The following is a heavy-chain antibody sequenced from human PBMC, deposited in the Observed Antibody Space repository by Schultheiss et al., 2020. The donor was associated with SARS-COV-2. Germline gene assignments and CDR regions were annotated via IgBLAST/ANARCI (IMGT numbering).Heavy chain of an antibody. J-gene: IGHJ6*03. D-gene: IGHD5-18*01. Sequence: GGSLRLSCAASGFTFSSYGMHWVRQAPGKGLEWVSYISSSSSTIYYADSVKGRFTISRDNAKNSLYLQMNSLRAEDTAVYYCARVPSSYGYQGWRGYHYYYYMDVWGKGTTVTVSS. CDR1: GFTFSSYG. V-gene: IGHV3-48*04. CDR2: ISSSSSTI. CDR3: ARVPSSYGYQGWRGYHYYYYMDV.